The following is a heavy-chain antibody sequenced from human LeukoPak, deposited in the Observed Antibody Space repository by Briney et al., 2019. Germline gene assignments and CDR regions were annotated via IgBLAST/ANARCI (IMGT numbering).Heavy chain of an antibody. J-gene: IGHJ4*02. CDR1: GFTFSSYS. Sequence: GGSLRLSCAASGFTFSSYSMNWVRQAPGKGLEWVSSISSSSSYIYYADSMKGRFTISRDNAKNSLSLQMNSLRAEDTAVYYCARTYGSGRPDASPYWGQGTLVTVSS. CDR2: ISSSSSYI. CDR3: ARTYGSGRPDASPY. D-gene: IGHD3-10*01. V-gene: IGHV3-21*01.